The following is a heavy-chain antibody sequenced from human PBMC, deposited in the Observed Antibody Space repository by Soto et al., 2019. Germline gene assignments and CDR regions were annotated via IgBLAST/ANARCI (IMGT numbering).Heavy chain of an antibody. CDR2: IYYSGST. V-gene: IGHV4-59*08. D-gene: IGHD2-21*02. Sequence: SETLSLTCTVSGGSISSYYWSWIRQPPGKGLEWIGCIYYSGSTNYNPSLKSRVTISVDTSKNQFSLKMSSVTAADTAVYYCARHAYCGGDCMSYDFDYWGQGTLVTVS. CDR1: GGSISSYY. CDR3: ARHAYCGGDCMSYDFDY. J-gene: IGHJ4*02.